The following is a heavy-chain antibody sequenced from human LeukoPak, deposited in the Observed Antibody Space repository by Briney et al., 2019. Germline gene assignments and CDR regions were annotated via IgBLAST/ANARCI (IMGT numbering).Heavy chain of an antibody. V-gene: IGHV4-38-2*02. Sequence: SETLSLTCTVAGYSISSGYYWGWIRQPPGKGLEWIGSIHHSGSTYYNPSLKSRVTISVDTSKNQFSLKLSSVTAADTAVYYCARDRVLRYFDWHHDAFDIWGQGTMVTVSS. D-gene: IGHD3-9*01. CDR2: IHHSGST. J-gene: IGHJ3*02. CDR1: GYSISSGYY. CDR3: ARDRVLRYFDWHHDAFDI.